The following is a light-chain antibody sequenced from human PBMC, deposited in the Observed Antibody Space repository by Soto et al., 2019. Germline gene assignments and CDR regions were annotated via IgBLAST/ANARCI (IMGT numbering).Light chain of an antibody. CDR1: QNINSN. CDR3: QVFDNWPAMYT. Sequence: EIVVTQPPANPSVAPGESATLSCRTSQNINSNLAWYQQKPGQAPRLVIFAASSRATAFPARFSGSGSRTDFSLTISSVQSEDAAMYYCQVFDNWPAMYTFGQGTRLEIK. V-gene: IGKV3-15*01. J-gene: IGKJ5*01. CDR2: AAS.